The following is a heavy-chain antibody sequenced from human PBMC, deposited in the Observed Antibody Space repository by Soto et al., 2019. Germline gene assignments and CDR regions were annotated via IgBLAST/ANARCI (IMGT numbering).Heavy chain of an antibody. D-gene: IGHD3-22*01. CDR1: GFTFGSYA. J-gene: IGHJ3*02. Sequence: GGSLRLSWAASGFTFGSYAMSWVRQAPGKGLEWVSAISGSGGSTYYADSVKGRFTISRDNSKNTLYLQMNSRRAEDTAVYYCAKDRGDSSGYDAFDIWGQGTMVTVSS. V-gene: IGHV3-23*01. CDR3: AKDRGDSSGYDAFDI. CDR2: ISGSGGST.